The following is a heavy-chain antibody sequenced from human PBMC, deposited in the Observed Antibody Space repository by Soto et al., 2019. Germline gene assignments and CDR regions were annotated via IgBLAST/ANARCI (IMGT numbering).Heavy chain of an antibody. D-gene: IGHD2-2*01. Sequence: PGGSLRLSCAASGFTFSSYAMSWVRQAPGKGLEWVSAISGSGGSTYYADSVKGRFTISRDNSKNTLYLQMNSLRAEDTAVYYCAKDCISTSCYEYYYYGMDVWGQGTTVTVSS. V-gene: IGHV3-23*01. CDR3: AKDCISTSCYEYYYYGMDV. J-gene: IGHJ6*02. CDR2: ISGSGGST. CDR1: GFTFSSYA.